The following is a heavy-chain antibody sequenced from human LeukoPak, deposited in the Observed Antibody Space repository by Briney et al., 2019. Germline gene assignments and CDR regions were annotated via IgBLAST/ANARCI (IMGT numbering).Heavy chain of an antibody. CDR1: GFTFSSYA. J-gene: IGHJ4*02. CDR2: ISGSGGST. V-gene: IGHV3-23*01. CDR3: AKAPSYYYDSIADY. D-gene: IGHD3-22*01. Sequence: GGSLRLSCAASGFTFSSYAMSWVRQAPGKGLEWVSAISGSGGSTYYANSVKGRFTISRDNSKNTLYLQMNSLRAEVTAVYYCAKAPSYYYDSIADYWGQGTLVTVSS.